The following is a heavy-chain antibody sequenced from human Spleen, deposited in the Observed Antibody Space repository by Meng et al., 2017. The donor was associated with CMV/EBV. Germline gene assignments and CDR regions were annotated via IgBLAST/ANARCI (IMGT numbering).Heavy chain of an antibody. Sequence: GSLRLSCAVYGGSFSGYYWSWIRQPPGRGLEWIGEINHTGSTNYNPSLKSRVTISVDTSKNQFSLKLSSVTAADTAVYYCASSAARPGYKFDPWGQGTLVTVSS. CDR2: INHTGST. J-gene: IGHJ5*02. V-gene: IGHV4-34*01. CDR1: GGSFSGYY. CDR3: ASSAARPGYKFDP. D-gene: IGHD6-6*01.